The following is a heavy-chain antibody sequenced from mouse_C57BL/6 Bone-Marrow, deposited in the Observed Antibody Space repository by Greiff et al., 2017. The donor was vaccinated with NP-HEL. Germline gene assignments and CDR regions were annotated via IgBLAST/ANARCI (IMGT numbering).Heavy chain of an antibody. J-gene: IGHJ4*01. Sequence: QVQLQQSGAELAKPGASVKLSCKASGYTFTSYWMHWVKQRPGQGLEWIGYINPSSGYTKYNQKFKDKATLTADKSYSHAYMQLSSLTYEDSAVYYCARLNYYAMDYGGRGTSVTVSS. CDR3: ARLNYYAMDY. CDR2: INPSSGYT. V-gene: IGHV1-7*01. CDR1: GYTFTSYW.